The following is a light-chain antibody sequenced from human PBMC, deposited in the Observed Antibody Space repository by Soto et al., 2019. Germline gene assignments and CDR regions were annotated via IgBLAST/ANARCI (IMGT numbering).Light chain of an antibody. V-gene: IGKV1-5*01. CDR3: QQYNSYQWT. CDR2: DAS. CDR1: QSISSW. Sequence: IQMTHSPSTLSASVGDRVTITCRASQSISSWLAWYQQKPGKAPKLLIYDASSLESGVPSRFSGSGSGTEFTLTISSLQPDDFANYYCQQYNSYQWTFGQGIKVDXK. J-gene: IGKJ1*01.